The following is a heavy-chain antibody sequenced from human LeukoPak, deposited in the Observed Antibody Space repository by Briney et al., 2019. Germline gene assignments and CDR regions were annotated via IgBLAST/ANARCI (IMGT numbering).Heavy chain of an antibody. CDR3: AKGRRTPLVGTTTKSWIDY. J-gene: IGHJ4*02. D-gene: IGHD1-26*01. CDR1: GFTFSSYS. Sequence: GGSLRLSCAASGFTFSSYSMNWVRQAPGKGLEWVSSISSSSSYIYYADSVKGRFSISRDNSKNTLYLQMNSLRAEDTAVYYCAKGRRTPLVGTTTKSWIDYWGQGTLVTVSS. CDR2: ISSSSSYI. V-gene: IGHV3-21*04.